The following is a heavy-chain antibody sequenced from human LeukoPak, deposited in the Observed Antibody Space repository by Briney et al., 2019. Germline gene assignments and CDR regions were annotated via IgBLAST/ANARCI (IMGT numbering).Heavy chain of an antibody. CDR2: IYYSGST. CDR1: GGSISSYY. V-gene: IGHV4-59*01. D-gene: IGHD2-2*01. J-gene: IGHJ4*02. Sequence: SETLSLTCTVSGGSISSYYWSWIRQPPGKGLEWIGYIYYSGSTNYNPSLKSRVTISVDTSKNQFSLKLSSVTAADTAVYYCARAAAMGVPLDYWGQGTLVTVSS. CDR3: ARAAAMGVPLDY.